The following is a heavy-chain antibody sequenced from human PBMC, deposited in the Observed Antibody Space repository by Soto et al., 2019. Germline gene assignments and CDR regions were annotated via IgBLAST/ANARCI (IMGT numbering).Heavy chain of an antibody. Sequence: ETLSGTCPVSGGSISRSNYHWGWILQPPGQRPERIASTYYSGSTYYTPSLKSRVTISVDTSKSHCSLKLSSVTAADTAVYYCARQVPAAIRLGWFDPWGQGTLFRVSS. V-gene: IGHV4-39*01. J-gene: IGHJ5*02. D-gene: IGHD2-2*02. CDR3: ARQVPAAIRLGWFDP. CDR2: TYYSGST. CDR1: GGSISRSNYH.